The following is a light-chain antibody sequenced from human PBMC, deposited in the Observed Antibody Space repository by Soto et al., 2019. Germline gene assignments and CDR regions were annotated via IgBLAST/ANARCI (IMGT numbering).Light chain of an antibody. Sequence: EIVLTQSPATLSLSPGERATLSCRASQSVTSYLVWYQQKPGHAPRLLIHGASNRATGIPARFSGSGAGTDVTLTIGSLESEDFSVYYGQQRSDWPRTFGQGTNVEIK. CDR3: QQRSDWPRT. J-gene: IGKJ2*01. CDR2: GAS. CDR1: QSVTSY. V-gene: IGKV3-11*01.